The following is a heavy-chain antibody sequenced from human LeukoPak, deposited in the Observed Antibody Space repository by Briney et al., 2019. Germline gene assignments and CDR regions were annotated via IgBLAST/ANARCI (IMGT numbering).Heavy chain of an antibody. CDR1: GGTFSSYA. J-gene: IGHJ4*02. D-gene: IGHD3-10*01. CDR3: ARAEEDRSGSFCGGY. Sequence: SVKVSCKASGGTFSSYAITWVRQAPGQGLEWMGRIIPIVDLVNSAQKFQGRVTFTADKSTTTAYMELSSLRSEDTAVYYCARAEEDRSGSFCGGYWGQGTLVTVSS. CDR2: IIPIVDLV. V-gene: IGHV1-69*04.